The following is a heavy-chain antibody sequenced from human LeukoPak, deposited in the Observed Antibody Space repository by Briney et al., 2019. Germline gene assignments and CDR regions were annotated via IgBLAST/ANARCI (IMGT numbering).Heavy chain of an antibody. CDR3: AKDRNRYCSGGSCYSFDY. CDR2: TNSDGSST. CDR1: GFTFSSYW. V-gene: IGHV3-74*01. Sequence: GGSLRLSCAASGFTFSSYWMHWVRQAPGKGLVWVSRTNSDGSSTSYADSVKGRFTISRDNAKNTLYLQMNSLRAEDTALYYCAKDRNRYCSGGSCYSFDYWGQGTLVTVSS. D-gene: IGHD2-15*01. J-gene: IGHJ4*02.